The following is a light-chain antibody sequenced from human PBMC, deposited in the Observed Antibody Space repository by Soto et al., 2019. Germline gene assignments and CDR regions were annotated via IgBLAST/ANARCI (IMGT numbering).Light chain of an antibody. CDR1: QDISNY. CDR2: DAS. V-gene: IGKV1-33*01. CDR3: QQYDNLPLT. J-gene: IGKJ4*01. Sequence: IQMTQSPSSLSASVGDRVTITFQASQDISNYLNWYQQKPGKAPKLLIYDASNLETGVPSRFSGSGSGTDFTFTISSLQPEDIATYYCQQYDNLPLTFGGGTKVDI.